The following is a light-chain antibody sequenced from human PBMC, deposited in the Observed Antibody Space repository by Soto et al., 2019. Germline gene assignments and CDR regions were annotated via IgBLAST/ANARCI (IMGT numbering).Light chain of an antibody. CDR1: QIVNNY. CDR2: GAS. CDR3: QEYNHWHPVT. Sequence: DTVMTPSPAPLSVSPGERVSLSCTASQIVNNYLAWYQQKPGQAPKLLIYGASTRATGIPARFSGSGSGTEFSLTISSLQSEDFAVYYCQEYNHWHPVTFGGGTKVDIK. J-gene: IGKJ4*01. V-gene: IGKV3-15*01.